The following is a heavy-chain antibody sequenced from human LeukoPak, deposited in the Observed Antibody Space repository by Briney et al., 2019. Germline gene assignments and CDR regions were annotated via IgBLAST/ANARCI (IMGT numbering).Heavy chain of an antibody. J-gene: IGHJ4*02. CDR2: LYSGGHT. CDR3: ARGVAIWNYFDG. Sequence: GGSLTISCAASGFTVSDKYMSWIRQAPGKGLDWVAVLYSGGHTYYADSVKDRFIISRDNSKNTLHLQMNSLRVEDTAVYFCARGVAIWNYFDGWGQGALVTVSS. D-gene: IGHD1-1*01. CDR1: GFTVSDKY. V-gene: IGHV3-66*01.